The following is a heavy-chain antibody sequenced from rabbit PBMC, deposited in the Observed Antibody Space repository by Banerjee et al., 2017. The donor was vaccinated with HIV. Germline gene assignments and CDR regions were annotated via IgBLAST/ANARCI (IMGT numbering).Heavy chain of an antibody. CDR1: GFSFSSSYY. CDR3: ARNYDDYRLTRLDL. V-gene: IGHV1S40*01. Sequence: QSLEESGGDLVKPGASLTLTCTASGFSFSSSYYMCWVRQAPGKGLEWIACIDAGSSGSTYYASWAKGRFTISKTSSTTVTLQMTSLTAADTATYFCARNYDDYRLTRLDLWGPGTLVTVS. D-gene: IGHD2-1*01. CDR2: IDAGSSGST. J-gene: IGHJ3*01.